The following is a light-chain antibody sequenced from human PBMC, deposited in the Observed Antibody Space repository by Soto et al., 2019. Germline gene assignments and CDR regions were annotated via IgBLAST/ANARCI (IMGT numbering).Light chain of an antibody. Sequence: DIQMTQSPSSLSASVGDRVTITCWASQGISNDLAWYQQKPGKVPKLLIYAASTLQSGVPSRFSGSGSGTDFTLTISSLQPEDVATYYCQKYNSALWTFGQGTKVEIK. V-gene: IGKV1-27*01. J-gene: IGKJ1*01. CDR3: QKYNSALWT. CDR1: QGISND. CDR2: AAS.